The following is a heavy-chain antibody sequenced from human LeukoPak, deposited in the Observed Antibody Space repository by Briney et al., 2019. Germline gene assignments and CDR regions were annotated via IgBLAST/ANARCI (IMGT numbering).Heavy chain of an antibody. CDR1: GYTFTGYY. V-gene: IGHV1-2*06. Sequence: ASVKVSCKASGYTFTGYYIHWVRQAPGQGLEWMGRVNPNSSDTDYAQKFQGRVTMTRDTSINTAYMELSRLRSDDTAVYYCARDEGTFYYDSSFDYWGQGTLVTVSS. CDR3: ARDEGTFYYDSSFDY. J-gene: IGHJ4*02. CDR2: VNPNSSDT. D-gene: IGHD3-22*01.